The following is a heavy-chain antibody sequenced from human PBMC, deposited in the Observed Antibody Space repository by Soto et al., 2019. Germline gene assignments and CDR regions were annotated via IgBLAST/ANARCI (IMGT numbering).Heavy chain of an antibody. CDR2: IKQDGSEK. Sequence: EVPLVESGGGLVQPGGSLRLSCAASGFTFSSYWMSWVRQAPGKGLEWVANIKQDGSEKYYVDSVKGRFTISRDNAKNSLYRQMKSLRAEDRAVYYGARGGSYYYDSSGSGGDYWGQGTLVTVSS. V-gene: IGHV3-7*01. CDR3: ARGGSYYYDSSGSGGDY. J-gene: IGHJ4*02. D-gene: IGHD3-22*01. CDR1: GFTFSSYW.